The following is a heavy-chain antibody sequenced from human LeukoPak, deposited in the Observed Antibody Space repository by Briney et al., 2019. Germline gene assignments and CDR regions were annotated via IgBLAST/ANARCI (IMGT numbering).Heavy chain of an antibody. V-gene: IGHV3-53*01. J-gene: IGHJ4*02. CDR1: GFIVSSNY. D-gene: IGHD6-19*01. Sequence: GGSLRLSCAASGFIVSSNYMTWVRQAPGKGLEWVSVIYSGGSTYYADSVKGRFTSFRDNSKNTLYLQMNSLRAEDTAVYYCAALPARIAVAPYWGQGTLVTVSS. CDR2: IYSGGST. CDR3: AALPARIAVAPY.